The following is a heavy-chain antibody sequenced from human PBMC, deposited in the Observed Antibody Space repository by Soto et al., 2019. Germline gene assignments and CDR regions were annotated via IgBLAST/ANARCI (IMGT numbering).Heavy chain of an antibody. CDR1: GFSLGSSG. CDR3: ARCGYSYGSYYYGMDV. Sequence: GGSLRLSCAASGFSLGSSGMSWVRQAPGKGLEWVSSISGSGGSAYYADSVKGRFTISRDNSKNTLYLQMNSLRAEDTVVYYCARCGYSYGSYYYGMDVWGQGTTVTVSS. D-gene: IGHD5-18*01. V-gene: IGHV3-23*01. J-gene: IGHJ6*02. CDR2: ISGSGGSA.